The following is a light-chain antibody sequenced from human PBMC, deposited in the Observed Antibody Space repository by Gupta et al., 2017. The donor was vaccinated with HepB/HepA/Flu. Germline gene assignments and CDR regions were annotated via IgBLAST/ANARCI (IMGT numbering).Light chain of an antibody. J-gene: IGLJ2*01. CDR3: AAWHDSVDAPV. CDR2: HND. CDR1: TSNIGVNT. V-gene: IGLV1-44*01. Sequence: QSVLTQPLSASGTTGPRVTISCSGSTSNIGVNTVNWYQHVPGSAPKLLMYHNDQRPSGVPDRFSASKSGTSASLAISGLQSGDEADYYCAAWHDSVDAPVFGGGTKLTVL.